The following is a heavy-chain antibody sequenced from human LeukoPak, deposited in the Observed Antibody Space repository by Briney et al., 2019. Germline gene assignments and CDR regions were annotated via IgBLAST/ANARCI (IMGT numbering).Heavy chain of an antibody. V-gene: IGHV3-30-3*01. CDR3: AKDRRGGFIVVVLEN. CDR1: GFTFSSYA. CDR2: ISYDGSNK. Sequence: GGSLRLSCAASGFTFSSYAMHWVRQAPGKGLEWVAVISYDGSNKYYADSVKGRFTISRDNSKNTLYLQMNSLRAEDTAVYYCAKDRRGGFIVVVLENWGQGTLVTVSS. J-gene: IGHJ4*02. D-gene: IGHD2-15*01.